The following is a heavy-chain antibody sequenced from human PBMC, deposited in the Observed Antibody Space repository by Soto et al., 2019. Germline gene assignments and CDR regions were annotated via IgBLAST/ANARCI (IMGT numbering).Heavy chain of an antibody. CDR3: ARIRNYFETTSFFDY. CDR2: ISAYNGNT. J-gene: IGHJ4*02. D-gene: IGHD3-9*01. Sequence: QVQLVQSGAEVKKPGASVKVSCKASGYTFTSYGISWVRQAPGQGLEWMGWISAYNGNTNYAQKLQGRVTMTTATSTSTAYMELRSLRSDDTAVYYCARIRNYFETTSFFDYWGQGTLVTVSS. CDR1: GYTFTSYG. V-gene: IGHV1-18*01.